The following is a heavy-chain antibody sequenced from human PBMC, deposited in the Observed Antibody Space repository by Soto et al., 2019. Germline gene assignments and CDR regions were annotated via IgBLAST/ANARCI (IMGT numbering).Heavy chain of an antibody. CDR1: AFSFSHYA. V-gene: IGHV3-30-3*01. D-gene: IGHD2-15*01. Sequence: GGSLRLSCGASAFSFSHYAMHWVRQAPGKGLECVAVISYDGNIKRYADSVKGRFTISRDNSENTLYLQMNSLSPEDTAVYYCARAGYCSGGRCYSPYYYYYGMDVWGQGTTVTVSS. CDR2: ISYDGNIK. J-gene: IGHJ6*02. CDR3: ARAGYCSGGRCYSPYYYYYGMDV.